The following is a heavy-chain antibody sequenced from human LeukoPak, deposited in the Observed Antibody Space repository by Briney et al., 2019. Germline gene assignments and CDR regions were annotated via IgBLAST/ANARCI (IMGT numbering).Heavy chain of an antibody. D-gene: IGHD2-2*01. Sequence: GGSLRLSCTASGFTFGDYAVSWVRQAPGKGLEWVANIKQDGSEKYYVDSVKGRFTISRDNAKNSLYLQMNSLRAEDTAVYYCASICSSTSCYSRYYYYYYYMDVWGKGTAVTVSS. CDR1: GFTFGDYA. CDR3: ASICSSTSCYSRYYYYYYYMDV. CDR2: IKQDGSEK. J-gene: IGHJ6*03. V-gene: IGHV3-7*01.